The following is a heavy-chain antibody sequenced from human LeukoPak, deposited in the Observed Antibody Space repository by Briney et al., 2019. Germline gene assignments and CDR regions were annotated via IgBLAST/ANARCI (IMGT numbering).Heavy chain of an antibody. Sequence: SQTLSLTCTVSGGSISSGGYYWSWIRQHPGKGLEWIGYIYYSGSTYYNPSLKSRVTISVDTSKNQFSLKLSSVTAADTAVYYCARGRWVLGRNWFDPWGQGTLVTVSS. CDR3: ARGRWVLGRNWFDP. V-gene: IGHV4-31*03. J-gene: IGHJ5*02. D-gene: IGHD1-1*01. CDR1: GGSISSGGYY. CDR2: IYYSGST.